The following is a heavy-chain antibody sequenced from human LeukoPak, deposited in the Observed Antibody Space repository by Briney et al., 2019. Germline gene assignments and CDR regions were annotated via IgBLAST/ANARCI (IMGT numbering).Heavy chain of an antibody. D-gene: IGHD1-26*01. V-gene: IGHV4-38-2*02. CDR2: IYHSGGT. CDR1: GYSISSGYY. J-gene: IGHJ4*02. CDR3: ARDGSLGMGAVFDY. Sequence: PSETLSLTCAVSGYSISSGYYWGWIRQPPGKGLEWIGSIYHSGGTYYNPSLKSRVTISVDTSKNQFSLKLSSVTAADTAVYYCARDGSLGMGAVFDYWGQGTLVTVSS.